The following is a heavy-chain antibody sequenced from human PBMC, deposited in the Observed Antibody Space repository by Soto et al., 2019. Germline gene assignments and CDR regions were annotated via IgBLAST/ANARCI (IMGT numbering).Heavy chain of an antibody. V-gene: IGHV3-74*01. CDR2: INSDGSST. CDR1: GITFSSYW. D-gene: IGHD3-22*01. Sequence: TGGSLRLSCAASGITFSSYWMHWVRQAPGKGLVWVSRINSDGSSTSYADSVKGRFTISRDNAKNTLYLQMNSLRAEDTAVYYCARDSNYYDSSGPGDYWGQGTLVTVSS. CDR3: ARDSNYYDSSGPGDY. J-gene: IGHJ4*02.